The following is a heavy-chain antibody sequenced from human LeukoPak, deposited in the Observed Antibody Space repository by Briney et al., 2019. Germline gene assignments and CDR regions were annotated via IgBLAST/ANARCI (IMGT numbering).Heavy chain of an antibody. CDR1: GFTFDDYA. CDR2: ISGDGGSI. J-gene: IGHJ6*02. CDR3: AKWSGYDSHHYYGMDV. D-gene: IGHD3-3*01. V-gene: IGHV3-43*02. Sequence: GGSLRLSCAASGFTFDDYAMYWVRQAQGKGLEWVSLISGDGGSIYYVDSVKGRFTTSRDNSKNSLYLQMNSLRTEDTALYYCAKWSGYDSHHYYGMDVWGQGTTVTVSS.